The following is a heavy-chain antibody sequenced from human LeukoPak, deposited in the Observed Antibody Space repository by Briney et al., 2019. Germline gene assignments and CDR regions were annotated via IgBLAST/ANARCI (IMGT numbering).Heavy chain of an antibody. CDR3: AKVFYDSSGYYSSYYYYMDV. D-gene: IGHD3-22*01. Sequence: GSLRLSCAASGFTFSSYAMSWVRQAPGQGLEWVSAISGSGGSTYYADSVKGRFTISRDNSRNTLYLQMNSLRAEDTAVYYCAKVFYDSSGYYSSYYYYMDVWGKGTTVTVSS. CDR2: ISGSGGST. J-gene: IGHJ6*03. CDR1: GFTFSSYA. V-gene: IGHV3-23*01.